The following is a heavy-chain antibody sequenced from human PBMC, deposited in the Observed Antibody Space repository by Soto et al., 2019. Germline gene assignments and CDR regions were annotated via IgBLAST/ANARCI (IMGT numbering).Heavy chain of an antibody. CDR1: GGSIRRYS. V-gene: IGHV4-4*07. D-gene: IGHD4-17*01. CDR2: IYTSGST. CDR3: ARCRAYGNYDYYYGMDV. Sequence: QVQLQESGPGLVKPSETLSLTCTVSGGSIRRYSWSWIRQPAGKGLAWIGRIYTSGSTNYNPSLKSRVTMSGDTSKNQCSLKLSSVTDADTAVYYCARCRAYGNYDYYYGMDVGGQGTTGTVSS. J-gene: IGHJ6*02.